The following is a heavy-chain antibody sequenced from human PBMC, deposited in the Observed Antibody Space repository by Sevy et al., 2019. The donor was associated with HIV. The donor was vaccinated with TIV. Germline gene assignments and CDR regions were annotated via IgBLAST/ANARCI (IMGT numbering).Heavy chain of an antibody. D-gene: IGHD3-22*01. J-gene: IGHJ4*02. V-gene: IGHV1-46*02. CDR3: VRVYYYDYSGPGY. Sequence: ASVKVSCKASGYNLNNYYMHWVRQAPGQGLEWMGLINPSGGSTSYAQKFQGRVTMTRDTSTSTLHMELSSLRSEDTAVYYCVRVYYYDYSGPGYWGQGTLVTVSS. CDR2: INPSGGST. CDR1: GYNLNNYY.